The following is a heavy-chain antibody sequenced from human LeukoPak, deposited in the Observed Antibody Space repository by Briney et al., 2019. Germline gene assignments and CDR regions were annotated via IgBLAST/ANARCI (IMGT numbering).Heavy chain of an antibody. CDR3: ANGDAGRPSEGLDY. J-gene: IGHJ4*02. CDR2: VSGGGGTT. V-gene: IGHV3-23*01. CDR1: GFTFSSHA. Sequence: GGSLRLSGAGSGFTFSSHAVSWVRQPPGKGLEWVSSVSGGGGTTYYADSVKGRFTISRDNSKSTLYLQMNSLRAEDTAVYYCANGDAGRPSEGLDYWGRGTLVTVSS. D-gene: IGHD6-6*01.